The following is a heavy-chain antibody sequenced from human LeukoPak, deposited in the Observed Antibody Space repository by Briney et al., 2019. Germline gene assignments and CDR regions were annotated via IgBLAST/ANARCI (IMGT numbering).Heavy chain of an antibody. D-gene: IGHD5-12*01. CDR2: TYYRSKRYN. J-gene: IGHJ4*02. CDR1: GDSVSSNSAA. V-gene: IGHV6-1*01. Sequence: SQTLSLTCAISGDSVSSNSAAWNWIRQSPSRGLEWLGRTYYRSKRYNDYAVSVKSRITINPDTSKKQFSLQLNSVAPEDTAVYYCAKEPGGAEYSGYDPFDFWGQGTLVTVSS. CDR3: AKEPGGAEYSGYDPFDF.